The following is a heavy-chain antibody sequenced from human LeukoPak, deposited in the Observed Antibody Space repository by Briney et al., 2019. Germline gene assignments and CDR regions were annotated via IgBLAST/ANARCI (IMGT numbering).Heavy chain of an antibody. CDR3: AARPTSAAVAPSDF. CDR2: ISGSGDST. J-gene: IGHJ4*02. Sequence: GGSLRLSCAASGLTSSNCGMTWVRQTLGKGLGWVSGISGSGDSTFYADSVKGRFTISRDNSKNTLYLQMNSLRVEDTATYYCAARPTSAAVAPSDFWGQGTLVTVSS. D-gene: IGHD6-19*01. V-gene: IGHV3-23*01. CDR1: GLTSSNCG.